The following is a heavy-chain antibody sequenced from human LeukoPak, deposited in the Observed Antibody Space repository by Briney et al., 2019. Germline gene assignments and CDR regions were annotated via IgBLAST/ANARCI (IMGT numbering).Heavy chain of an antibody. V-gene: IGHV3-33*01. J-gene: IGHJ4*02. CDR3: ARDHNWGNEVDH. D-gene: IGHD7-27*01. Sequence: QPGRSLRLSCAASGFTFSTYGMPWVRQAPGKGLEWVASIWYDGTNKYYADSVKGRFTISRDNSKNTLYLQMNSLRAEDTAVYYCARDHNWGNEVDHWGQGALVTV. CDR1: GFTFSTYG. CDR2: IWYDGTNK.